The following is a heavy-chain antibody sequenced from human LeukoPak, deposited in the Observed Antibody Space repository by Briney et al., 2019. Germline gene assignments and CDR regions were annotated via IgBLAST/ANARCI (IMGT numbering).Heavy chain of an antibody. CDR3: ARDQPNYDILTGYYPFDY. V-gene: IGHV3-21*01. CDR2: ISSSSSYI. J-gene: IGHJ4*02. CDR1: GFTFSSYS. D-gene: IGHD3-9*01. Sequence: GGSLRLSCAASGFTFSSYSMNWVRQAPGKGLEWVSSISSSSSYIYYADSVKGRFTISRDNAKNSLYLQMNSLRAEDTAVYYCARDQPNYDILTGYYPFDYWDQGTLVTVSS.